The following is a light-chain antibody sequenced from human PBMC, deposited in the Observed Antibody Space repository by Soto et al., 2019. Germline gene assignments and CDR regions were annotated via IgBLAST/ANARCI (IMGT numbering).Light chain of an antibody. CDR2: DAS. CDR1: QSVSSY. CDR3: QQRSHWPIT. J-gene: IGKJ5*01. V-gene: IGKV3-11*01. Sequence: EIVLTQSPGTLSLSPGERAALSCRASQSVSSYLAWYQQKPGQAPRLLIYDASNRATGIPARFSGSGSGTDFTLTISSLEPEDFAVYYCQQRSHWPITFGQGTRLEIK.